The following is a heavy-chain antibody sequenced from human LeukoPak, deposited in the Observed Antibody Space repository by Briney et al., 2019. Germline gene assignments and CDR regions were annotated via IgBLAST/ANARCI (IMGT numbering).Heavy chain of an antibody. CDR2: IYSGGST. Sequence: GGSLRLSCAASGFTVSSNYMSWVRQAPGKGLEWVSVIYSGGSTYYADSVKGRFTISRDNSKNTLYLQMNSLRAEDTAVYYCARPGSYYDSSGYPDYWGQGTLVTVSS. J-gene: IGHJ4*02. CDR3: ARPGSYYDSSGYPDY. CDR1: GFTVSSNY. D-gene: IGHD3-22*01. V-gene: IGHV3-53*05.